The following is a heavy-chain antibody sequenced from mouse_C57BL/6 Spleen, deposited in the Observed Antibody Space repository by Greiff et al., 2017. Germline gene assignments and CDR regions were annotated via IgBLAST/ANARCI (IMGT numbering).Heavy chain of an antibody. Sequence: EVQGVESGGGLVKPGGSLKLSCAASGFTFSDYGMHWVRQAPEKGLEWVAYISSGSSTIYYADTVKGRFTISRDNAKNTLFLQMTSRRSEDTAMYYCARRGYGNPHYYAMDYWGQGTSVTVSS. J-gene: IGHJ4*01. CDR1: GFTFSDYG. CDR2: ISSGSSTI. CDR3: ARRGYGNPHYYAMDY. D-gene: IGHD2-1*01. V-gene: IGHV5-17*01.